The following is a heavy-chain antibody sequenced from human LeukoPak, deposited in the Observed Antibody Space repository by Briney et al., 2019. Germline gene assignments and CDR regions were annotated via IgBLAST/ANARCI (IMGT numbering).Heavy chain of an antibody. Sequence: SQTLSLTCTVSGGSISSGGYYWSWIRQPPGKGLEWIGYIYYSGSTNYNPSLKSRVTISVDTSKNQFSLKLSSVTAADTAVYYCARGGGWFGVEYDAFDIWGQGTMVTVSS. J-gene: IGHJ3*02. V-gene: IGHV4-61*08. CDR1: GGSISSGGYY. D-gene: IGHD3-10*01. CDR3: ARGGGWFGVEYDAFDI. CDR2: IYYSGST.